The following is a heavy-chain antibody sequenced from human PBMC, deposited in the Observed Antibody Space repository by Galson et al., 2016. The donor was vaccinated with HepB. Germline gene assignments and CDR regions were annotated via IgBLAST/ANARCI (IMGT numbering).Heavy chain of an antibody. CDR3: VRLWFAERTFEY. J-gene: IGHJ4*02. V-gene: IGHV4-38-2*02. D-gene: IGHD3-10*01. CDR2: MYNSGTT. CDR1: GYSITSGYF. Sequence: LTCIVSGYSITSGYFWGWIRQPPGKGLEWIGSMYNSGTTYYNPSLKSRVTISVDTSKNQISLKLNSVTATDTAVYYCVRLWFAERTFEYWGQGTLVTVPS.